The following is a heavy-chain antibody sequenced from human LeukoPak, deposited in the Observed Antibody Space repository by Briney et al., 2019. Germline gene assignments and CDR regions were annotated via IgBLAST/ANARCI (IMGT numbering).Heavy chain of an antibody. CDR3: ARVFRYSSGMDY. CDR2: IYFVGST. V-gene: IGHV4-59*08. D-gene: IGHD6-19*01. CDR1: IGSMSNFY. Sequence: PSETLSLTCSVSIGSMSNFYWSWIRQPPGKGLEWIGHIYFVGSTDYNPSLKSRVTISVDMSKNQFSLRLTPMTAADTAVYYCARVFRYSSGMDYWGQGTLVTVSS. J-gene: IGHJ4*02.